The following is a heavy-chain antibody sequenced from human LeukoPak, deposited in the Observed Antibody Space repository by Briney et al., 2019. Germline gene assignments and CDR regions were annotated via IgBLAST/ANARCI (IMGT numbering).Heavy chain of an antibody. CDR3: VKGGLYSGDYYGH. CDR2: ISGNGGST. D-gene: IGHD1-26*01. V-gene: IGHV3-64D*06. J-gene: IGHJ4*02. Sequence: GGSLRLSCSGSGFTFTSYAMHWVRQAPGKGLEYVSSISGNGGSTYYADSVNGRFTISRDNSKNQVYLQMSSLRDDDTPFYYCVKGGLYSGDYYGHWGQGTLVTVSS. CDR1: GFTFTSYA.